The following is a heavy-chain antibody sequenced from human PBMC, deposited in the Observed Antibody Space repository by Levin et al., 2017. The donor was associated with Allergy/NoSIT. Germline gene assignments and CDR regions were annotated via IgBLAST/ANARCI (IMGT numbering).Heavy chain of an antibody. CDR2: ISTHNGNT. J-gene: IGHJ6*03. Sequence: ASVKVSCKASGYTFKSYGISWVRQAPGQGLEWMGWISTHNGNTNYAQSFQGRVTMTTDTSTSTADMELRSLISDDTAVYYCARFVVTPVSYFYMDVWGKGTTVTVSS. CDR1: GYTFKSYG. CDR3: ARFVVTPVSYFYMDV. D-gene: IGHD2-2*01. V-gene: IGHV1-18*01.